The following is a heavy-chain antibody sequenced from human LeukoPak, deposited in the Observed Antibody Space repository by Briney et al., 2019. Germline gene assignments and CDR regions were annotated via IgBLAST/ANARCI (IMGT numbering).Heavy chain of an antibody. Sequence: GESLQISCKGSGYSFTSYWIGWVRPMPGKGLEWMGIIYPGDSDTRYSPSFQGQVTISADKSISTAYLQWSSLKASDTAMYYCARERLVDTAMVDAFDIWGQGTMVTVSS. CDR1: GYSFTSYW. CDR2: IYPGDSDT. V-gene: IGHV5-51*01. CDR3: ARERLVDTAMVDAFDI. D-gene: IGHD5-18*01. J-gene: IGHJ3*02.